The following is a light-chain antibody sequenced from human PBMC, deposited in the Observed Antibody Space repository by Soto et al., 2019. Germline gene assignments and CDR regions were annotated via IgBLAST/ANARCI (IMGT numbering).Light chain of an antibody. CDR2: AAS. V-gene: IGKV3-15*01. J-gene: IGKJ3*01. CDR3: QQSHNWPPFT. Sequence: EIILTQSPATLSVSPGDRATLSCRASQSISTNLAWYQQRPGQSPRLLIYAASTRATGIPARFSGSGSGTEFTLRISSLQSEDFAVYYCQQSHNWPPFTFGPGTKVNIK. CDR1: QSISTN.